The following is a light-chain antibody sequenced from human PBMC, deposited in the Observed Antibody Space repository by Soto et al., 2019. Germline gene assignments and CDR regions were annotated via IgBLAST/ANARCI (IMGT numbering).Light chain of an antibody. CDR1: QSVSSSY. Sequence: EIVLTQSPGTLSLSPGERATLSCRANQSVSSSYLAWYQQKPGQAPRLLIYGASNRDTGIPTRFSGSGSGTDFTLTISRLEPEDFAVYYCQQYGNSPPTFGQGTKVEIK. J-gene: IGKJ1*01. CDR3: QQYGNSPPT. CDR2: GAS. V-gene: IGKV3-20*01.